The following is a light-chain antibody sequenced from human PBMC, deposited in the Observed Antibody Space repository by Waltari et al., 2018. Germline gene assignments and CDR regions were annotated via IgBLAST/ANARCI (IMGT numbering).Light chain of an antibody. CDR1: QGISSY. CDR2: AAS. V-gene: IGKV1-9*01. J-gene: IGKJ3*01. Sequence: IQSTQSPSSLSASVGDRVTITCRASQGISSYLAWYQQKPGKAPKLLIYAASTLQSGVPSRFSGSGSGTGFTLTISSLQPEDFATYYCQQLNTYPLTFGPGTKVDIK. CDR3: QQLNTYPLT.